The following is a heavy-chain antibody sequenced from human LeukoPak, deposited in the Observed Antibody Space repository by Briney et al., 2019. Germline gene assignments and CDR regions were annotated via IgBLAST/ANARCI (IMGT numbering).Heavy chain of an antibody. CDR3: ARGYGSGSYYNCPHY. J-gene: IGHJ4*02. CDR2: INHSGST. D-gene: IGHD3-10*01. CDR1: GGSFSGYY. V-gene: IGHV4-34*01. Sequence: SETLSLTCAVYGGSFSGYYWSWIRQPPGKGLEWIGEINHSGSTNYKPSLKSRVTISVDTSKNQFSLKLSSVTAADTAVYYCARGYGSGSYYNCPHYWGQGTLVTVSS.